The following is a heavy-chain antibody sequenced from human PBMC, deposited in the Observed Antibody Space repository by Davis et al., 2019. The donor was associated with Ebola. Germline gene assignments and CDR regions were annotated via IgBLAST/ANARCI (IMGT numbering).Heavy chain of an antibody. J-gene: IGHJ6*02. Sequence: AASVKVSCKAVGGTLTSYAMTWVRQAPGQGLEWMGGIIPVFRTANYAQKFQGRVTITADESTRTAYMELSSLRSEDTAVYYCARGPYGMNVWGQGTTVTVSS. CDR2: IIPVFRTA. CDR3: ARGPYGMNV. CDR1: GGTLTSYA. V-gene: IGHV1-69*13.